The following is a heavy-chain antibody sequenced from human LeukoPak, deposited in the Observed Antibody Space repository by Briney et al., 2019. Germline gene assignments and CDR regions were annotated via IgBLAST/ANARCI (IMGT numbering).Heavy chain of an antibody. V-gene: IGHV3-23*01. D-gene: IGHD2-2*01. J-gene: IGHJ6*02. Sequence: GGPLRLSCAASGFTFSSHAMSWVRQAPGKGLEWVSAISGSGGSTYYADSVKGRFTISRDNSKNTLYLQMNSLRAEDTAVYYCAKEKVPAAHNYYYYYGMDVWGQGTTVTVSS. CDR3: AKEKVPAAHNYYYYYGMDV. CDR1: GFTFSSHA. CDR2: ISGSGGST.